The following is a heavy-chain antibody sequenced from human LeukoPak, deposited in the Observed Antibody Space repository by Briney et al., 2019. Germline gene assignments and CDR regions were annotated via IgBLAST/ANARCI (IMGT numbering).Heavy chain of an antibody. CDR1: GGSFSGYY. CDR3: ARASHCYYMDV. J-gene: IGHJ6*03. V-gene: IGHV4-34*01. Sequence: SETLSLTCAVYGGSFSGYYWSWIRQPPGKGLEWIGEINHSGSTNYNPSLKSRVTISVDTSKNQFSLKLSSVTAADTAVYYCARASHCYYMDVWGKGTTVTISS. CDR2: INHSGST.